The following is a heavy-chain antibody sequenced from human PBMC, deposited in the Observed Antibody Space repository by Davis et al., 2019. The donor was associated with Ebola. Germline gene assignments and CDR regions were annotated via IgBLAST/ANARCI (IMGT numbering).Heavy chain of an antibody. V-gene: IGHV3-48*02. CDR2: ISSSSSTI. D-gene: IGHD2-8*01. J-gene: IGHJ6*03. CDR1: GFTFSSYS. CDR3: ARAGLVGYPEGYYYYYMDV. Sequence: PGGSLGLSCAASGFTFSSYSMNWVRQAPGKGLEWVSYISSSSSTIYYADSVKGRFTISRDNAKNSLYLQMNSLRDEDTAVYYCARAGLVGYPEGYYYYYMDVWGKGTTVTVSS.